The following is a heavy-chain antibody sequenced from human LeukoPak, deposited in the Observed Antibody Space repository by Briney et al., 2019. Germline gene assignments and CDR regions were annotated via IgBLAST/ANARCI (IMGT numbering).Heavy chain of an antibody. V-gene: IGHV1-2*02. CDR3: ARDLSPYYYDSSGRNPFAFDI. Sequence: ASVKVSCKASGYTFTGYYMHWVRQAPGQGLEWMGWINPNSGGTNYAQKFQGRVTMTRDTSISTAYMELSRLRSDDTAVYYCARDLSPYYYDSSGRNPFAFDIWGQGTIVTVSS. CDR2: INPNSGGT. CDR1: GYTFTGYY. J-gene: IGHJ3*02. D-gene: IGHD3-22*01.